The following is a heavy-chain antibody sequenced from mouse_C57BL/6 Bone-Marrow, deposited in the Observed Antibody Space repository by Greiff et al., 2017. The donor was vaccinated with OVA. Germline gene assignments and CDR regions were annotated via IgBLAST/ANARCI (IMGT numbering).Heavy chain of an antibody. D-gene: IGHD2-3*01. V-gene: IGHV1-81*01. CDR3: ARRGYYEFAY. CDR1: GYTFTSYG. CDR2: IYPRSGNT. Sequence: QVHLKQSGAELARPGASVKLSCKASGYTFTSYGISWVKQRTGQGLEWIGEIYPRSGNTYYNEKFKGKATLTADKSSSTAYMELRSLTSEDSAVYFCARRGYYEFAYWGQGTLVTVSA. J-gene: IGHJ3*01.